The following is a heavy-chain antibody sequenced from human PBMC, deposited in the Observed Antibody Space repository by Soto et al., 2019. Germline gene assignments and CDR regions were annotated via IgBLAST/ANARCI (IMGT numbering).Heavy chain of an antibody. Sequence: GGSLRLSCAASGFTFSSYAMSWVRQAPGKGLEWVSAISSSGGSTYYADSVKGRFTISRDNSKNTLYLQMNSLRAEDTAVYYCAKTRASYVHYYYGMDVWGQGTTVTVSS. V-gene: IGHV3-23*01. CDR2: ISSSGGST. J-gene: IGHJ6*02. CDR3: AKTRASYVHYYYGMDV. D-gene: IGHD3-10*02. CDR1: GFTFSSYA.